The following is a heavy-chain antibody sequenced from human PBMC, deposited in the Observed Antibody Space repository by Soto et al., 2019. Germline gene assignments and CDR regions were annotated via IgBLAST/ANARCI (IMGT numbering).Heavy chain of an antibody. D-gene: IGHD6-6*01. CDR3: ARSIAARRFDY. J-gene: IGHJ4*02. CDR2: IYYSGST. CDR1: GGSISSYY. Sequence: SETLSLTCTVSGGSISSYYWSWIRQPPGKGLEWIGYIYYSGSTNYNPSLKSRVTISVDTSRNQFSLKLSSVTAADTAVYYCARSIAARRFDYWGQGTLVTVSS. V-gene: IGHV4-59*01.